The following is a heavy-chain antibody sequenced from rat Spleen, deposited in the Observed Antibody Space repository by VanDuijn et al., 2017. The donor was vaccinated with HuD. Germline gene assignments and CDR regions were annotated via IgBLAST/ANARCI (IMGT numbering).Heavy chain of an antibody. V-gene: IGHV5-58*01. CDR2: INTDGGGT. CDR3: VRPGSYYVMDA. CDR1: GFTSSRYW. Sequence: EVQLAETGGGLVQPGRSLKLSCVASGFTSSRYWMYWIRQAPGKGLEWVSSINTDGGGTYYGDSVKGRFTISRDNAKSTLYLQMNSLRSEDTATYYCVRPGSYYVMDAWGQGASVTVSS. J-gene: IGHJ4*01. D-gene: IGHD5-1*01.